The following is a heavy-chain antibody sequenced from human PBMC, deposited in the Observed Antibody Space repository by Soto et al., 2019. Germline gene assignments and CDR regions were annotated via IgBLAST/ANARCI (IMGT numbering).Heavy chain of an antibody. D-gene: IGHD6-19*01. CDR1: GFTVSSNY. Sequence: EVQLVESGGGLVQPGGSLRLSCAASGFTVSSNYMSWVRQAPGKGLEWVSVIYSGGSTYYADSVKGRFTISRDNTKNTLYLQMNSLRAEDTAVYYCARDRQGSGWTDYWGQGTLVTVSS. J-gene: IGHJ4*02. V-gene: IGHV3-66*01. CDR3: ARDRQGSGWTDY. CDR2: IYSGGST.